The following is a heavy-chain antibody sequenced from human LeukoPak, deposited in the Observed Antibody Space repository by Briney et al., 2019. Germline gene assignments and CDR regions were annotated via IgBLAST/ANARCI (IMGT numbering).Heavy chain of an antibody. Sequence: GGSLRLSCAASGFTFSSYSMNWVRQAPGKGLEWVSSISSSSSYIYYADSVKGRFTNSRDNAKNSLYLQMNSLRAEDTAVYYCARDRREQQLTSDAFDIWGQGTMVTVSS. J-gene: IGHJ3*02. D-gene: IGHD6-13*01. V-gene: IGHV3-21*01. CDR1: GFTFSSYS. CDR2: ISSSSSYI. CDR3: ARDRREQQLTSDAFDI.